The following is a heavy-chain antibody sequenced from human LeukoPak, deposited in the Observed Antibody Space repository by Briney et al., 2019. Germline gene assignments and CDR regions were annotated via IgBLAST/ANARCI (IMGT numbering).Heavy chain of an antibody. CDR1: GFTFSGYA. CDR2: IGGSGGST. D-gene: IGHD1-1*01. Sequence: PGGSLRLSCAASGFTFSGYAMSWVRQAPGKGLEWVSAIGGSGGSTYYADSVKGRFTISRDNSKNTLYLQMNSLRAEDTAVYYCASGGHWNGDHYWGQGTLVTVSS. V-gene: IGHV3-23*01. J-gene: IGHJ4*02. CDR3: ASGGHWNGDHY.